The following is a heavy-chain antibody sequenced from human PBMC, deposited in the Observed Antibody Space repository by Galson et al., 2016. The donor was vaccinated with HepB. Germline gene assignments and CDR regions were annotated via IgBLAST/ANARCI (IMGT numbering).Heavy chain of an antibody. V-gene: IGHV3-11*01. Sequence: SLRLSCAASGFTFSDYEMSWIRQAPGKGLKWVAYISGSGRTTYYEDSVKGRFSISRDNAKNLVSLQMNTLRAEDTAVYFCATWNDGYFDNWGQGTLVTVSS. CDR3: ATWNDGYFDN. D-gene: IGHD1-1*01. CDR2: ISGSGRTT. CDR1: GFTFSDYE. J-gene: IGHJ4*02.